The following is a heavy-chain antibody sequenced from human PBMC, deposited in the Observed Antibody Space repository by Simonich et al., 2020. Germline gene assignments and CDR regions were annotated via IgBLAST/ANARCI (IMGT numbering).Heavy chain of an antibody. V-gene: IGHV4-34*01. CDR2: INHSGST. CDR3: ARCGVVNYDILTGYHNWFDP. CDR1: GGSFSGYY. J-gene: IGHJ5*02. D-gene: IGHD3-9*01. Sequence: QVQLQQWGAGLLKPSETLSLTCAVYGGSFSGYYWSWIRQPPGKGLEWMGEINHSGSTNYNPSLQSPVTLSADTSKNQFSLKLSSVTAADTAVYYCARCGVVNYDILTGYHNWFDPWGQGTLVTVST.